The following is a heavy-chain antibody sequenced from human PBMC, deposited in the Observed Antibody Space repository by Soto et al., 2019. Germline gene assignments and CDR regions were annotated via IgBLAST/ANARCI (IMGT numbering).Heavy chain of an antibody. V-gene: IGHV1-18*01. CDR2: ISAYNGKT. J-gene: IGHJ4*02. CDR1: GYTFISYG. CDR3: ARAGFSTSWLGILATGVRGVEIDS. D-gene: IGHD6-13*01. Sequence: QVQLVQSGAEVKKTGASVEVSCKASGYTFISYGISWVRQAPGQGLEWMGWISAYNGKTNYAQKFQGRVTMTTDTSTSTGYMALRSLRSDDTAVYYCARAGFSTSWLGILATGVRGVEIDSWGQGPLVTVSS.